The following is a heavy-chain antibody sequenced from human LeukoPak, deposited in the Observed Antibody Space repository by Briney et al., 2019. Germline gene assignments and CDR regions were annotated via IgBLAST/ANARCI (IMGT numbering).Heavy chain of an antibody. V-gene: IGHV3-7*01. CDR1: GFTFSSYW. J-gene: IGHJ6*04. D-gene: IGHD2-15*01. Sequence: GGSLRLSCEASGFTFSSYWMSWVRQAPGKGLEWVANIKQDGSEKYYVDSVKGRFTISRDNAKNSLYLQMNSLRAEDTAVYYCARDGGGVVVVVAATTGTGMDVWGKGTTVTVSS. CDR3: ARDGGGVVVVVAATTGTGMDV. CDR2: IKQDGSEK.